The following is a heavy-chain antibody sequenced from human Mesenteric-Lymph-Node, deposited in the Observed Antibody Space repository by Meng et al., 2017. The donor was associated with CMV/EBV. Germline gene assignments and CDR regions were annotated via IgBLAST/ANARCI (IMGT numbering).Heavy chain of an antibody. CDR2: IYHSGST. CDR3: ARDRTASLYCSSTSCYIPNDAFDI. Sequence: SETLSLTCAVSGGSISSSNWWSWVRQPPGKGLEWIGEIYHSGSTNYNPSLKSRVTISVDKSKNQFSLKLSSVTAADTAVYYCARDRTASLYCSSTSCYIPNDAFDIWGQGTMVTVSS. D-gene: IGHD2-2*02. J-gene: IGHJ3*02. V-gene: IGHV4-4*02. CDR1: GGSISSSNW.